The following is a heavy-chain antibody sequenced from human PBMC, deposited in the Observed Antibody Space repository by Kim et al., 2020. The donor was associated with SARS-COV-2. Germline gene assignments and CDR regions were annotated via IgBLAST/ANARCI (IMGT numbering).Heavy chain of an antibody. CDR2: IYYTGST. J-gene: IGHJ2*01. CDR1: GGSISSSSYY. V-gene: IGHV4-39*07. Sequence: SETLSLTCSVSGGSISSSSYYWGWVRQPPGKGLVWVADIYYTGSTYYNPSLKSRVTISVDTSKNQFSLKLSSVTAADTAVYYCARDRGSRDGYLIGYFDLWGRGTRVSVSS. CDR3: ARDRGSRDGYLIGYFDL. D-gene: IGHD3-10*01.